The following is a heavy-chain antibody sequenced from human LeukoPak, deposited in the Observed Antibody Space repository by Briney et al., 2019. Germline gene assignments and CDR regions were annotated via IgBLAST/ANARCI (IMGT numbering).Heavy chain of an antibody. D-gene: IGHD6-13*01. V-gene: IGHV3-30*03. Sequence: GRSLRLSCAASGFTFSSYGMHWVRQAPGKGLEWVAVISYDGSNKYYADSVKGRFTISRDNSKNTLYLQMNSLRAEDAAVYYCARDLMGIAYRGAFYYWGQGTLVTVSS. CDR1: GFTFSSYG. J-gene: IGHJ4*02. CDR2: ISYDGSNK. CDR3: ARDLMGIAYRGAFYY.